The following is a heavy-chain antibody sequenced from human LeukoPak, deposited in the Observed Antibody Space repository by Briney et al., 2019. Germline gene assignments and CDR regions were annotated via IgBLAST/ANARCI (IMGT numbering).Heavy chain of an antibody. CDR3: ARGPIAARYYYYHMDV. V-gene: IGHV3-33*01. D-gene: IGHD6-6*01. CDR1: GFTFSSYG. Sequence: GGSLRLSCAASGFTFSSYGMHWVRQAPGKGLEWVAVIWYDGSNKDYADSVKGRFTISRDNSKNTRYRQMNSLRAEGTAVYYCARGPIAARYYYYHMDVWGKGTTVTVSS. J-gene: IGHJ6*03. CDR2: IWYDGSNK.